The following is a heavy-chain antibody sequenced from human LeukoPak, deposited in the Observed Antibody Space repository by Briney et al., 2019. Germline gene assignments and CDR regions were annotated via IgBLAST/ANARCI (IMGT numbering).Heavy chain of an antibody. J-gene: IGHJ4*02. D-gene: IGHD1-26*01. Sequence: PSETLSLTCSVPGGSISSSSYYWGWIRQPPGKGLDWIGSIYYNGSTYYNPSLNSRLTISVDPSNNQFSQMLSSVTAADAAVYYCAALGGAIDYGGEGTLVTVSS. V-gene: IGHV4-39*01. CDR2: IYYNGST. CDR3: AALGGAIDY. CDR1: GGSISSSSYY.